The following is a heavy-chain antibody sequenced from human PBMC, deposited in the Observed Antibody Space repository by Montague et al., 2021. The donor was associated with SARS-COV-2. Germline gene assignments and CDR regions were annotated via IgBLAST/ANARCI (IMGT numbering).Heavy chain of an antibody. Sequence: SETLSLTCAVHGTSFSDYYWNWIRQPPGKGLEWIGEINHGGSTKYSPSLKSRLTISADTSKNQFSLKLTSVAAADTAVYYCARLRDGVVPSPILGVGPYYSYYSMDVWGRGTTVTVSS. J-gene: IGHJ6*03. CDR3: ARLRDGVVPSPILGVGPYYSYYSMDV. CDR1: GTSFSDYY. CDR2: INHGGST. D-gene: IGHD3-10*01. V-gene: IGHV4-34*01.